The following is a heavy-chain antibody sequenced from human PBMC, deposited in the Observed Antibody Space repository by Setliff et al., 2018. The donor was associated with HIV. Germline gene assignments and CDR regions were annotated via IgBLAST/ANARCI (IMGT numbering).Heavy chain of an antibody. CDR3: TRPQYFYDIGGSDY. CDR2: IKTRADNYAT. Sequence: GESLKISCSASGFTFSGSPIHWVRQASGKGLEWLGRIKTRADNYATAYAASVKGRFTISRDDSMNTAYLQMNSLKIEDTAVYYCTRPQYFYDIGGSDYWGQGTLVTVSS. V-gene: IGHV3-73*01. CDR1: GFTFSGSP. D-gene: IGHD3-22*01. J-gene: IGHJ4*02.